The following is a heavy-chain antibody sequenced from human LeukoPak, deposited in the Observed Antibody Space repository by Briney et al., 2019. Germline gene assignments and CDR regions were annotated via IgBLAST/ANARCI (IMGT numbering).Heavy chain of an antibody. V-gene: IGHV4-59*01. CDR1: GGSISSYY. CDR2: IYYSGST. J-gene: IGHJ4*02. CDR3: ASTDVLRYFDWLPSE. Sequence: SETLSLTCTVSGGSISSYYWSWIRQPPGKGLEGIGYIYYSGSTNYNPSLKSRVTISVDTSKNQFSLKLSSVNAADTAVYYCASTDVLRYFDWLPSEWGQGTLVTVSS. D-gene: IGHD3-9*01.